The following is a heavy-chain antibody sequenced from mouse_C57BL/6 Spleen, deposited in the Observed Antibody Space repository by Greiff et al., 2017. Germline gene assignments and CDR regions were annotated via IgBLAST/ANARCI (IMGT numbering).Heavy chain of an antibody. J-gene: IGHJ2*01. V-gene: IGHV1-52*01. D-gene: IGHD1-1*01. CDR2: IDPSDSET. CDR1: GYTFTSYW. CDR3: ARLPRYYYGSISYYFDY. Sequence: QVQLQQPGAELVRPGSSVKLSCKASGYTFTSYWMHWVKQRPIQGLEWIGNIDPSDSETHYNQKFKDKDTLTVDKSSSTAYMQLSSLTSEDSAVYYCARLPRYYYGSISYYFDYGGQGTTLTVSS.